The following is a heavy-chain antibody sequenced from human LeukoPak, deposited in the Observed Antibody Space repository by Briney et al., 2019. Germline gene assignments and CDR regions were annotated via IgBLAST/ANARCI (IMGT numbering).Heavy chain of an antibody. CDR1: GFTFSNYW. CDR2: IEHDGTTK. V-gene: IGHV3-7*01. Sequence: PGGSLSLSCTVSGFTFSNYWMSWVRQAPGKGLERVANIEHDGTTKFYLDSVKGRFTISRDNARGSLYLQMDSLRAEDTAVYFCAREIFGGASFLDYWGQGTLVTVSS. CDR3: AREIFGGASFLDY. D-gene: IGHD3-10*01. J-gene: IGHJ4*02.